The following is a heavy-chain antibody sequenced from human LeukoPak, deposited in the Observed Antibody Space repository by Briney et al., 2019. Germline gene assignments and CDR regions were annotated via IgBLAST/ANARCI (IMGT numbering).Heavy chain of an antibody. CDR2: IYYSGST. D-gene: IGHD2-21*01. Sequence: SETLSLTCTVSGGSISSSSYYWGWIRQPPGKGLEWIGSIYYSGSTYYNPSLKSRVTISVDKSKNQFSLKLSSVTAADTAVYYCASLVRLGRSTWLDPWGQGTLVTVSS. J-gene: IGHJ5*02. CDR3: ASLVRLGRSTWLDP. CDR1: GGSISSSSYY. V-gene: IGHV4-39*07.